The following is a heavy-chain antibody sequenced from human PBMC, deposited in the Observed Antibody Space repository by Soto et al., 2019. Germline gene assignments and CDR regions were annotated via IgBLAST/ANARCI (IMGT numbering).Heavy chain of an antibody. D-gene: IGHD1-26*01. Sequence: PGGSLRLSCTVSGFTFGDYAMSWVRQAPGTGLEWIGFIRSKVSGGATQYAASMGGRFTISRDDSKSILYLQMNSLRTEDTAVYFCTRGEQLFDHWGQGTLVTVSS. CDR3: TRGEQLFDH. J-gene: IGHJ5*02. V-gene: IGHV3-49*04. CDR2: IRSKVSGGAT. CDR1: GFTFGDYA.